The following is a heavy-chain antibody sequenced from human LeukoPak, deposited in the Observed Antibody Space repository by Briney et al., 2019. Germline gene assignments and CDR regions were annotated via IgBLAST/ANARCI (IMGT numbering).Heavy chain of an antibody. CDR3: ARGEMATPFDY. D-gene: IGHD5-24*01. J-gene: IGHJ4*02. Sequence: SVKVSRKASGGTFSSYAISWMRQAPGQGREWMGRIIPIFGIANYAQKFQGRVTTTADKSTSTAYMELSSLRSEDTAVYYCARGEMATPFDYWGQGTLVTVSS. CDR2: IIPIFGIA. CDR1: GGTFSSYA. V-gene: IGHV1-69*04.